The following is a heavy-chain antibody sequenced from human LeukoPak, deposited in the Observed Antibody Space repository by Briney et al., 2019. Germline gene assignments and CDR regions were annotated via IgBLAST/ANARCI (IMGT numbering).Heavy chain of an antibody. Sequence: PSETLSLTCAVYGGSFSGYYWSWIRQPPGKGLEWIGEINHSGSTNYNPSLKSRVTISVDTSKNQFSLKLSSVTAADTAVYYCARESSSWYGPFDYWGQGTLVTVSS. CDR3: ARESSSWYGPFDY. V-gene: IGHV4-34*01. D-gene: IGHD6-13*01. CDR1: GGSFSGYY. J-gene: IGHJ4*02. CDR2: INHSGST.